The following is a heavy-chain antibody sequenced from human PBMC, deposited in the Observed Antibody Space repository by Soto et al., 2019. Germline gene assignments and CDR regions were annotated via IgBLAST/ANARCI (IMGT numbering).Heavy chain of an antibody. V-gene: IGHV3-30*04. CDR3: ARDNPPFYEFRSRLRSYVVEYFDS. J-gene: IGHJ4*02. D-gene: IGHD3-3*01. CDR2: ISYDGTKK. Sequence: GGSLRLSCAASGFMFNSYVMHWVRRAPGKGLEWVGFISYDGTKKDYADSVKGRFIISRDNSEETLYLQMNSLRAEDSGVYYCARDNPPFYEFRSRLRSYVVEYFDSWRQGTVVTVSS. CDR1: GFMFNSYV.